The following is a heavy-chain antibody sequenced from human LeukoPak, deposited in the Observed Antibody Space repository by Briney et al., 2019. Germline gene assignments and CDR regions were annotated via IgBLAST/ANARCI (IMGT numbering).Heavy chain of an antibody. CDR3: AKDHYDFWSGYYIN. CDR1: GFTVSSNY. CDR2: IYSGGST. D-gene: IGHD3-3*01. Sequence: GGSLRLSCAASGFTVSSNYMSWVRQAPGKGLEWVSVIYSGGSTYYADSVKGRFTISRDNSKNRLYLQMNSLRAEDTAVYYCAKDHYDFWSGYYINWGQGTLVTVSS. J-gene: IGHJ4*02. V-gene: IGHV3-53*05.